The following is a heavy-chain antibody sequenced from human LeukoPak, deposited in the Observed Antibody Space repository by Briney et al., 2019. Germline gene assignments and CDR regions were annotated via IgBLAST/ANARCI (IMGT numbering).Heavy chain of an antibody. CDR1: GFTFSSYG. V-gene: IGHV3-23*01. CDR2: ISGSGGST. Sequence: HPGGTLRLSCAASGFTFSSYGMSWVRQAPGKGLEWVSAISGSGGSTYYADPVKGRFTISRDNSKNTLYLQINSLTGEDTAVYYCAKVHVFVWLEIGFDYWGQGTLVTVSS. CDR3: AKVHVFVWLEIGFDY. J-gene: IGHJ4*02. D-gene: IGHD3-9*01.